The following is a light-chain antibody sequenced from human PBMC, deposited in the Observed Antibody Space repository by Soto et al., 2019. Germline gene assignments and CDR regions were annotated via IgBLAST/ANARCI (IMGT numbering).Light chain of an antibody. J-gene: IGKJ1*01. CDR2: GAS. V-gene: IGKV3-15*01. CDR3: QQYNSWLWT. CDR1: QSVTTN. Sequence: ETVVTQSPATLSVSPGERATLSCRASQSVTTNLAWYQQKPGQAPRLLIYGASTRATGIPARFSGSGSGTEFTLIISSLQSEDSAVYYCQQYNSWLWTFGQGTKVDIK.